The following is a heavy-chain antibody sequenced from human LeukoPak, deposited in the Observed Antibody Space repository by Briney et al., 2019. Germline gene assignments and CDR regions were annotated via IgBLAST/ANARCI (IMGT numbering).Heavy chain of an antibody. Sequence: SGGSLRLSCAASGFTFSSYAMHWVRQAPGKGLEWVSSISSSSSYIYYADSVKGRFTISRDNAKNSLFLQMNSLRAEDTAVYFCARGSGFWNYDYWGQGTLVTVSS. CDR2: ISSSSSYI. D-gene: IGHD1-7*01. CDR3: ARGSGFWNYDY. CDR1: GFTFSSYA. V-gene: IGHV3-21*01. J-gene: IGHJ4*02.